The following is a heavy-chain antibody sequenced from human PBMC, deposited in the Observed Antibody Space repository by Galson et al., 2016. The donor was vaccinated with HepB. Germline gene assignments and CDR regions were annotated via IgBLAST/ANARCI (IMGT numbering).Heavy chain of an antibody. CDR3: ARQPPSPHWYFDL. CDR2: TYPGDSDT. D-gene: IGHD1-14*01. J-gene: IGHJ2*01. Sequence: QSGAEVKKPGESLKISCKGSAYSFTSYWIGWVRQMPGKGLEWMGITYPGDSDTRYCPSFQGQVTISADKSISTAYLQWSSLKASDTAMYYRARQPPSPHWYFDLWGRGTLVTVSS. CDR1: AYSFTSYW. V-gene: IGHV5-51*01.